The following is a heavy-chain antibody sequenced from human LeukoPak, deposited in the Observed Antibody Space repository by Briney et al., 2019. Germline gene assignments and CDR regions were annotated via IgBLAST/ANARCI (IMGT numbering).Heavy chain of an antibody. CDR2: IYTSGST. Sequence: SETLSLTCTVSGGSTSSHYWSWIRQPAGKGLEWIGRIYTSGSTNSNPSLKSRVTMPIDTSKNQFSLMLSSVTAADTAVYYCVRGLFGSSSYRAFDIWGQGTMVTVSS. J-gene: IGHJ3*02. CDR3: VRGLFGSSSYRAFDI. CDR1: GGSTSSHY. V-gene: IGHV4-4*07. D-gene: IGHD2-2*01.